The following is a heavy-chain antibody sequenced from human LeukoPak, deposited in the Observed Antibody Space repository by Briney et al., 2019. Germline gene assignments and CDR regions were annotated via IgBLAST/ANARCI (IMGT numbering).Heavy chain of an antibody. D-gene: IGHD6-6*01. Sequence: GGSLRLSCAASGFIFSNYWMHWARQAPGKGLVWVSRINTDGSSTNYADSVKGRFTISRDNSKNTLYLQMNSLRAEDTAVYYCARGLSGYASSLGYWGQGTLVTVSS. CDR3: ARGLSGYASSLGY. CDR2: INTDGSST. CDR1: GFIFSNYW. V-gene: IGHV3-74*01. J-gene: IGHJ4*02.